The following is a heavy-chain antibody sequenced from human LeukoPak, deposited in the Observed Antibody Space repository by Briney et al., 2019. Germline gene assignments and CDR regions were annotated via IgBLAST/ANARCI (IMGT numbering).Heavy chain of an antibody. CDR2: ISGSGGST. V-gene: IGHV3-23*01. J-gene: IGHJ4*02. D-gene: IGHD6-13*01. Sequence: GGSLRLSCAASGFTFSTYAMNWVRQAPGKGLDWVSGISGSGGSTYYADSVKGRFTISRDNSKNSLYLQMNSLRTEGSALYYCAKAGSSWDFDYWGQGTLVTVSS. CDR1: GFTFSTYA. CDR3: AKAGSSWDFDY.